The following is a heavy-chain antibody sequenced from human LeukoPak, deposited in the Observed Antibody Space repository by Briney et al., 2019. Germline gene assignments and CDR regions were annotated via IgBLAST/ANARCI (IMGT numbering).Heavy chain of an antibody. CDR3: ARQLSGWYDADPY. CDR2: IKEDGSRN. D-gene: IGHD6-19*01. V-gene: IGHV3-7*05. J-gene: IGHJ4*02. CDR1: GFTFSRYW. Sequence: GGSLRPSCAASGFTFSRYWMSWVRQAPGKGLEWVANIKEDGSRNHYADSVKGRFTISRDNAKNSLYLQMSSLRAEDTAVYYCARQLSGWYDADPYWGQGTLVTVSS.